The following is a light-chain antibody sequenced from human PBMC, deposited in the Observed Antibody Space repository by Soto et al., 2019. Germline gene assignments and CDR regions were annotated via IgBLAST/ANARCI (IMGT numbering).Light chain of an antibody. Sequence: QLTQSPSSLSASVGDRVTITCRASQGISSNLDWYQQKPGRAPKLLIFGASTLQRGGLSRFSGSGSGTELALTITNLQPEDFATYFFQKLNAYPPWTFGQGTKVEIK. CDR3: QKLNAYPPWT. CDR2: GAS. CDR1: QGISSN. J-gene: IGKJ1*01. V-gene: IGKV1-9*01.